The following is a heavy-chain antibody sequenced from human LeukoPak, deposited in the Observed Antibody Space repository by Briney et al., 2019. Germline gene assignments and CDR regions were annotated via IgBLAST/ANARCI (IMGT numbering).Heavy chain of an antibody. CDR1: GFTFSSYA. D-gene: IGHD2-15*01. CDR2: ISGSGDNT. Sequence: GGSLRLSCAASGFTFSSYAMSWVRQAPGKGLEWVSGISGSGDNTYYADSVKGRFTISRDNSKNTLYVQVNSLGTEDTAVYYCAKFPGYCSGGSCYIYFDYWGQGTLVTVSS. V-gene: IGHV3-23*01. CDR3: AKFPGYCSGGSCYIYFDY. J-gene: IGHJ4*02.